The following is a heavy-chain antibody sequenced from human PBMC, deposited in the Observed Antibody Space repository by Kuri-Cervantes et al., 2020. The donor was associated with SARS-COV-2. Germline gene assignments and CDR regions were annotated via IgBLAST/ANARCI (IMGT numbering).Heavy chain of an antibody. CDR3: ARGMGRVIIQWYYYAKEV. CDR1: GYTFSDYSDYY. J-gene: IGHJ6*02. D-gene: IGHD3-3*01. CDR2: INPNSGGT. V-gene: IGHV1-2*04. Sequence: ASVKVSCKASGYTFSDYSDYYMYWVQQAPVQGLEWMGWINPNSGGTNYAQNFQGWVTMTRDTSISTAYMDPSRLRSDDPAGYYCARGMGRVIIQWYYYAKEVWGQGTTVTVSS.